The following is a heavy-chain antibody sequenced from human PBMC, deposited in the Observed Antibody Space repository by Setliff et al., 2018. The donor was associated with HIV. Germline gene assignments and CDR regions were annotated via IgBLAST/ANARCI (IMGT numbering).Heavy chain of an antibody. CDR3: ARGYTGDFH. J-gene: IGHJ1*01. D-gene: IGHD7-27*01. V-gene: IGHV3-30*04. CDR2: ISFDGDNK. CDR1: GFTFSTYT. Sequence: SGGSLRLSCAASGFTFSTYTMHWVRQAPGKGLDWVTLISFDGDNKYYADSVKGRFTISRDTSKNTLYLQMNSLRAEDTAVYYCARGYTGDFHWGQGTLVTVSS.